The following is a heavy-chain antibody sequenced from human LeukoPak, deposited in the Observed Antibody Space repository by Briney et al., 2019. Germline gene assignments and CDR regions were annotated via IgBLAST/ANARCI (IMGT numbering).Heavy chain of an antibody. CDR1: GFTFSSYG. V-gene: IGHV3-33*03. CDR3: ATSRTFDY. D-gene: IGHD1-7*01. J-gene: IGHJ4*02. Sequence: GGSLRLSCAASGFTFSSYGMHWVRQAPGKGLEWVAVIWYDGSNKYYADSVKGRFTISRDNAKNSLYLRMNSLTAEDMAVYYCATSRTFDYWGQGAVATVSS. CDR2: IWYDGSNK.